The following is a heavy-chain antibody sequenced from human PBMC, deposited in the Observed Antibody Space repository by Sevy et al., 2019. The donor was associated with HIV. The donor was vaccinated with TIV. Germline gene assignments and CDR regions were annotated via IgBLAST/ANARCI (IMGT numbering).Heavy chain of an antibody. V-gene: IGHV3-23*01. Sequence: GGSLRLSCAASGFTFSSYAMSWVRQAPGKGLEWVSAISGSGGSTYYADSVKGRFTISRDNSKNTLYVQMNSLRAEDTAVYYCAKGMDFGVVIPELFDYWGQGTLVTVSS. CDR3: AKGMDFGVVIPELFDY. D-gene: IGHD3-3*01. CDR1: GFTFSSYA. CDR2: ISGSGGST. J-gene: IGHJ4*02.